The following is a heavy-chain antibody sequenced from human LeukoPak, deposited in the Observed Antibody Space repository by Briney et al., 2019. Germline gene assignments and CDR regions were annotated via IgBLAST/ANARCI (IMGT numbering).Heavy chain of an antibody. CDR2: IRSKAYGGTT. J-gene: IGHJ6*04. D-gene: IGHD3-10*02. CDR1: GFTFGDYA. CDR3: AELGITMIGGV. Sequence: GGSLRLSCTASGFTFGDYAMSWVRQAPGKGLEWVGFIRSKAYGGTTEYAASVRGRFTISRDNAKNSLYLQMNSLRAEDTAVYYCAELGITMIGGVWGKGTTVTISS. V-gene: IGHV3-49*04.